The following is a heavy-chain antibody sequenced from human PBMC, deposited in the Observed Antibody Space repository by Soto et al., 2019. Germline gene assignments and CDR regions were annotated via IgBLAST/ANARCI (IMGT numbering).Heavy chain of an antibody. J-gene: IGHJ4*02. V-gene: IGHV4-31*03. D-gene: IGHD1-26*01. CDR3: ARDKGAPGGLIDY. Sequence: SETLSLTCSVSGGSITNGGYYWSWIRQHPGKGLEWIGYIYYGGRTSYNPSLKSRVTISIDTSKNQFSLKLSSVTAADTAVYYGARDKGAPGGLIDYWGQGTLVTVSS. CDR2: IYYGGRT. CDR1: GGSITNGGYY.